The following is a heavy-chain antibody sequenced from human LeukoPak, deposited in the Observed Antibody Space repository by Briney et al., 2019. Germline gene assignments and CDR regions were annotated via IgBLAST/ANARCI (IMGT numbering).Heavy chain of an antibody. CDR1: GYTFTSYY. CDR3: ARGGYYYDSSGPLDY. CDR2: INPSGGST. Sequence: ASVKVSCKASGYTFTSYYMHWVRQAPGQGLEWMGIINPSGGSTSYAQKFQGRVTMARDTSTSTVYMELSSLRSEDTAVYYCARGGYYYDSSGPLDYWGQGTLVTVSS. V-gene: IGHV1-46*01. D-gene: IGHD3-22*01. J-gene: IGHJ4*02.